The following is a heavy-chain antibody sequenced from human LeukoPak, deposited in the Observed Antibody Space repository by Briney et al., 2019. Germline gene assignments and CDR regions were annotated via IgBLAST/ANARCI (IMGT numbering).Heavy chain of an antibody. J-gene: IGHJ4*02. CDR3: ASEVVY. CDR2: ISGSGRSL. V-gene: IGHV3-23*01. Sequence: GGSLRLSCAASWFNSNDYVMSWVRQAPGKGLEWVSSISGSGRSLYYADSIKGRFNISRDNSKHILYLQMDSLRAEDTAIYYCASEVVYWGQGALVTVSS. CDR1: WFNSNDYV.